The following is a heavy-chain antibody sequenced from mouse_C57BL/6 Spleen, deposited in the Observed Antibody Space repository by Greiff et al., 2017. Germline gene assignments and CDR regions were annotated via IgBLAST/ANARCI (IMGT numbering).Heavy chain of an antibody. V-gene: IGHV5-17*01. CDR1: GFTFSDYG. D-gene: IGHD2-1*01. Sequence: EVMLVESGGGLVKPGGSLKLSCAASGFTFSDYGMHWVRQAPEKGLEWVAYISSGSSTIYYADTVKGRFTISRDNAKNTLFLQMTSLGSEDTAMYYCARYYGNYVYAKDYWGQGTSVTFSS. CDR2: ISSGSSTI. J-gene: IGHJ4*01. CDR3: ARYYGNYVYAKDY.